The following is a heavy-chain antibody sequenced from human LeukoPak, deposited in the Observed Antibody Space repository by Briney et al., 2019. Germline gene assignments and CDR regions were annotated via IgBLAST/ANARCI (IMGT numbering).Heavy chain of an antibody. CDR2: ISGSGGST. CDR3: AKDDVVTGTDY. J-gene: IGHJ4*02. CDR1: GLTFSSYA. Sequence: GVSLRLSCAASGLTFSSYAMSWVRQAPGKGLEWVSAISGSGGSTYYADSVKGRFTISRDNSKNTLYLQMNSLRAEDTAVYYCAKDDVVTGTDYWGQGTLVTVSS. D-gene: IGHD1-20*01. V-gene: IGHV3-23*01.